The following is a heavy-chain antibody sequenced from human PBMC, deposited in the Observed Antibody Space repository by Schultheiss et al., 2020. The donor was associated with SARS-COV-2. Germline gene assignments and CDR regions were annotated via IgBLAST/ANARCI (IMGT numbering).Heavy chain of an antibody. D-gene: IGHD3-16*01. V-gene: IGHV4-38-2*02. CDR2: IYYSGST. CDR3: AKDGYGGLGY. CDR1: GYSISSGYY. J-gene: IGHJ4*02. Sequence: SETLSLTCAVSGYSISSGYYWGWIRQAPGKGLEWIGYIYYSGSTNYNPSLKSRVTISVDTSKNQFSLKLSSVTAADTAVYYCAKDGYGGLGYWGQGTLVTVSS.